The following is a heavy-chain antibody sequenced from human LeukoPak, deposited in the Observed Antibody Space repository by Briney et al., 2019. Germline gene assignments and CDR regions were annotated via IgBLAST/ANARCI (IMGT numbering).Heavy chain of an antibody. CDR1: GFTFSSYA. CDR2: ISYDGSNK. V-gene: IGHV3-30-3*01. J-gene: IGHJ5*02. CDR3: ARVAARDGYNLNWFDP. D-gene: IGHD5-24*01. Sequence: GGSLRLSCAASGFTFSSYAMHWVRQAPGKGLEWVAVISYDGSNKYYADSVKGRFTISRDNSKNMLYLQMNSLRAEDTAVYYCARVAARDGYNLNWFDPWGQGTLVTVSS.